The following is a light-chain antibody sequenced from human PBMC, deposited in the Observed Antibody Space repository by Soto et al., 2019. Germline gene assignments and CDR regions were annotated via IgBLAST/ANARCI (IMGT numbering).Light chain of an antibody. Sequence: EIVLTQSPGTLSLSPGERATLSCRASQSVNSGYLAWYQHTPGQAPRLLIYDTSTRATGIPDRFSGSGSGTDFTLTISRLEPEDFAVVYCQQYGSSPRTFGQGTKVEIK. CDR3: QQYGSSPRT. CDR1: QSVNSGY. J-gene: IGKJ1*01. V-gene: IGKV3-20*01. CDR2: DTS.